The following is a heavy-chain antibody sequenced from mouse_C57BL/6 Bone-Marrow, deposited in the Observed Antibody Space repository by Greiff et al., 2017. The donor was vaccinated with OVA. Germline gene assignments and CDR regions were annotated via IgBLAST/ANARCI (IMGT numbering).Heavy chain of an antibody. CDR1: GYTFTSYW. CDR3: ARSGRIYDYDGGAWFAY. V-gene: IGHV1-72*01. J-gene: IGHJ3*01. Sequence: QVQLQQPGAELVKPGASVKLSCKASGYTFTSYWMHWVKQRPGRGLEWIGRIDPNSGGTKYNEKFKSKATLTVDKPSSTAYMQLSSLTSEDSAVYYCARSGRIYDYDGGAWFAYWGQGTLVTVSA. CDR2: IDPNSGGT. D-gene: IGHD2-4*01.